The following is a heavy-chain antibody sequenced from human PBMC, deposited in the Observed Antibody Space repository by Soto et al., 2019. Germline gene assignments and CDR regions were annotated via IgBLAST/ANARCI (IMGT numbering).Heavy chain of an antibody. CDR3: ARRYGGNFDY. J-gene: IGHJ4*02. Sequence: SERRSVNGSISGWSISSYYWSWIRQPPGKGLEWIGYIYYSGSTNYNPSLKSRVTISVDTSKNQFSLKLSSVTAADTAVYYCARRYGGNFDYWGQGTLVTVSS. CDR2: IYYSGST. CDR1: GWSISSYY. V-gene: IGHV4-59*01. D-gene: IGHD3-16*01.